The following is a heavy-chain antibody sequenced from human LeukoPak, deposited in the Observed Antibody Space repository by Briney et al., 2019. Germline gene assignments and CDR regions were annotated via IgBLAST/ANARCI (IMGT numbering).Heavy chain of an antibody. Sequence: GGSLRLSCAASGFTVSSNYMSWVRQAPGKGLEWVSVIYSGGSTYYADSVKGRFTISRDNSKNTLYLQVNSLRAEDTAVYYCAKALDLGIFDYWGQGTLVTVSS. CDR1: GFTVSSNY. V-gene: IGHV3-66*01. CDR2: IYSGGST. J-gene: IGHJ4*02. CDR3: AKALDLGIFDY. D-gene: IGHD7-27*01.